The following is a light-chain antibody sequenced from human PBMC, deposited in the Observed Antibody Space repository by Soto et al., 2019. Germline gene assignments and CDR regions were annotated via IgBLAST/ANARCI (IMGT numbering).Light chain of an antibody. V-gene: IGLV2-14*03. Sequence: QSVLTQPASVSGSPGQSITISCTGTSSDVGGYNYVSWYQHHPGKAPKLMIYDVSNRPSGVSNRFSGSKSDNTASLTISGLQAEDEADYYGSSYTSSSTYVFGTGTKLTVL. CDR3: SSYTSSSTYV. J-gene: IGLJ1*01. CDR2: DVS. CDR1: SSDVGGYNY.